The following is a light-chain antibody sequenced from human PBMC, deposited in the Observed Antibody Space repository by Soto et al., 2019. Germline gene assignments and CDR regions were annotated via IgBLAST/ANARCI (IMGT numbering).Light chain of an antibody. J-gene: IGLJ3*02. CDR1: SSNIGSNT. CDR3: AACDDSLNGWV. CDR2: TNN. V-gene: IGLV1-44*01. Sequence: QSVLTQPPLTSGTPGQRVTISCSGSSSNIGSNTVNWYQQLPGTAPKLLIYTNNLRPSGVPGRFSGSKSGTSASLAISWLQSDDEADYFCAACDDSLNGWVFGGGTQLTVL.